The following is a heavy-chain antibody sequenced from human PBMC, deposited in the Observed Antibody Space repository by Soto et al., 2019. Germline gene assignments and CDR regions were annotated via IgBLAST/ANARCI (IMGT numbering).Heavy chain of an antibody. CDR1: GDSIKTETW. CDR3: AREGRLHRFEP. Sequence: QVHLQESGPGLVKPSETLSLTCAVSGDSIKTETWWSWLRQLPGTGLEWIGEVKHTGDANANPARRSRVSMSVDRTTNQFFLNLRSVRAAVTAVYFCAREGRLHRFEPWGQRPLVTASS. CDR2: VKHTGDA. D-gene: IGHD4-4*01. J-gene: IGHJ5*01. V-gene: IGHV4-4*02.